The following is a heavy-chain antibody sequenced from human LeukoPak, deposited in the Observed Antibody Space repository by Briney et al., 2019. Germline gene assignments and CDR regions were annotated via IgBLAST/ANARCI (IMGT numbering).Heavy chain of an antibody. J-gene: IGHJ6*04. D-gene: IGHD6-13*01. CDR2: IYYSGST. CDR1: GGSISSYY. Sequence: PGGSLRLSCTVSGGSISSYYWSWIRQPPGKGLEWIGYIYYSGSTNYNPSLKSRVTISVDTSKNQFSLKLSSVTAADTAVYYCARESLRGAAAGYYYGMDVWGKGTTVTVSS. V-gene: IGHV4-59*01. CDR3: ARESLRGAAAGYYYGMDV.